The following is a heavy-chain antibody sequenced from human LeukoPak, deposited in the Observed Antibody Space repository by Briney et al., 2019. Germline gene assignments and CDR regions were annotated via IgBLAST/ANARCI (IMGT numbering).Heavy chain of an antibody. Sequence: GGSLRLSCAASGFTFSSYAMPWVRQAPGKGLEWVAVISYDGSNKYYADSVKGRFTISRDNSKNTLYLQMNSLRAEDTAVYYCARVTPIYYDSSGYRGDFDYWGQGTLVTVSS. CDR1: GFTFSSYA. J-gene: IGHJ4*02. D-gene: IGHD3-22*01. V-gene: IGHV3-30-3*01. CDR3: ARVTPIYYDSSGYRGDFDY. CDR2: ISYDGSNK.